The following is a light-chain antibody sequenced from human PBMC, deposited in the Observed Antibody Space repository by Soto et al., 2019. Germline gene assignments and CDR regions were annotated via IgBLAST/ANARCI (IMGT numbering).Light chain of an antibody. CDR1: QSIFNNY. J-gene: IGKJ2*01. CDR2: GAS. Sequence: EIVLTQSPGTLSLSPRERATLSCRASQSIFNNYLAWYQQKPGQAPRLLVYGASFMATGIPGRFSGSGSGTDFTLTISRLEPEDFAVYYCQQDGGSPFTFGQGTRLEIK. V-gene: IGKV3-20*01. CDR3: QQDGGSPFT.